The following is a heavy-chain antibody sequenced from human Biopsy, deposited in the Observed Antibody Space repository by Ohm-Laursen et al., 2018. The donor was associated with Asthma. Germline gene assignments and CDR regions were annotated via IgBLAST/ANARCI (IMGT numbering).Heavy chain of an antibody. CDR1: RFTYE. V-gene: IGHV3-30*01. CDR2: ISKDASTQ. Sequence: SLRLSCAASRFTYEMHWVRQAPGKGLECVGVISKDASTQDYADSVKGRFTMARDNSKNTLDLQMNSLREEDTAVYYCAREGVAGTHIEDWGQGTLVTVSS. CDR3: AREGVAGTHIED. J-gene: IGHJ4*02. D-gene: IGHD6-19*01.